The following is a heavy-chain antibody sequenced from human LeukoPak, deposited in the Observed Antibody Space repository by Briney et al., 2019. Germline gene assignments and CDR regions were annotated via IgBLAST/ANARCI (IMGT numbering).Heavy chain of an antibody. CDR3: AKFSRDTDSY. CDR2: IRQDGSVK. V-gene: IGHV3-7*01. CDR1: GFTFSGYW. J-gene: IGHJ4*02. D-gene: IGHD2-21*01. Sequence: GGSLRLSCAASGFTFSGYWMMWIRQTPGKGLEWVANIRQDGSVKQYVDSVKGRFTISRGNAKNSLYLQMDSLRAEDTAVYYCAKFSRDTDSYWGQGTLVTVSS.